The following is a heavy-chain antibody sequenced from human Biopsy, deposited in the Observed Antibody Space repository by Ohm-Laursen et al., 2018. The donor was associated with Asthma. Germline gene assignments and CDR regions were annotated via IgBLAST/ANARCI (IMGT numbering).Heavy chain of an antibody. CDR1: GYTFTSYY. CDR3: AVGGVEDV. J-gene: IGHJ6*02. D-gene: IGHD3-16*01. Sequence: SVKVSCKASGYTFTSYYMHWVRQAPGQGLEWMGIINPSGGSTSYAQKFQGRVTITADESTSTAYMELSSLRSEDTAVYYCAVGGVEDVWGQGTTVTVSS. CDR2: INPSGGST. V-gene: IGHV1-46*01.